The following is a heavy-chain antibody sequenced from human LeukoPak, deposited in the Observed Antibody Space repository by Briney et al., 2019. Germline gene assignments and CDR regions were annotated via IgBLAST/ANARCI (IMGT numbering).Heavy chain of an antibody. CDR1: GYTFTGYY. CDR3: ARGGIDSSGYPYAY. V-gene: IGHV1-2*02. Sequence: ASVKVSCKASGYTFTGYYMHWVRQAPGQGLEWMGWINPNSGGTNYAQKFQGRVTMTRNTSISTAYMELSSLRSEDTAVYYCARGGIDSSGYPYAYWGQGTLVTVSS. J-gene: IGHJ4*02. CDR2: INPNSGGT. D-gene: IGHD3-22*01.